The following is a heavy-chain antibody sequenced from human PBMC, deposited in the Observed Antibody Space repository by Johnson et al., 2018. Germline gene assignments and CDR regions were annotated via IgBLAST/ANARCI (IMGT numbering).Heavy chain of an antibody. Sequence: VQLVQSGGGVVQPGRSLRLSCAASGFAFSSYWVTWVRQAPGKGLEWVATINQYGSETYYVDSVRGRFNISRDNAKNSLFLQMNSLRAEDTAVYYCARAVPRTLAFGMWGQGTRVTVSS. CDR2: INQYGSET. CDR1: GFAFSSYW. D-gene: IGHD1-1*01. V-gene: IGHV3-7*01. CDR3: ARAVPRTLAFGM. J-gene: IGHJ3*02.